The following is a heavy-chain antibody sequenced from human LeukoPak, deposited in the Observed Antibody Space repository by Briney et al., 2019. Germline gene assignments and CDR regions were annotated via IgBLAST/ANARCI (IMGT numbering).Heavy chain of an antibody. CDR2: INPNSGGT. CDR3: GLTVTYSYGMDV. D-gene: IGHD4-17*01. J-gene: IGHJ6*04. Sequence: ASVKVSCKPSGYSFTAYWIHWVRQAPGQGLEWLGWINPNSGGTNYVQKFQGRVTMTRDTSISTAYLELSRLRSDDTAVYYCGLTVTYSYGMDVWGKGTTVTVSS. V-gene: IGHV1-2*02. CDR1: GYSFTAYW.